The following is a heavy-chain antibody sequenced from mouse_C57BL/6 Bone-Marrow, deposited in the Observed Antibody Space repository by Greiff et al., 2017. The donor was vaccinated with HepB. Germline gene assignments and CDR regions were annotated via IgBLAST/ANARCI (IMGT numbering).Heavy chain of an antibody. CDR1: GYTFTDYN. D-gene: IGHD1-1*01. CDR2: INPNNGGT. CDR3: ARWDYGSSRDWYFDV. V-gene: IGHV1-18*01. Sequence: EVQLKQSGPELVKPGASVKIPCKASGYTFTDYNMDWVKQSHGKSLEWIGDINPNNGGTIYNQKFKGKATLTVDKSSSTAYMELRSLTSEDTAVYYCARWDYGSSRDWYFDVWGTGTTVTVSS. J-gene: IGHJ1*03.